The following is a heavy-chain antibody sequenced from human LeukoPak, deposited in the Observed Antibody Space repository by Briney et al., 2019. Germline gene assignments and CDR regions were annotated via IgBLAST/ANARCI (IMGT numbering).Heavy chain of an antibody. J-gene: IGHJ4*02. CDR1: RATFTASH. V-gene: IGHV1-2*02. Sequence: ASVKVSCKASRATFTASHIHWLRQAPGQGLEWMGWINADSGATKYPQKSEGRVTITRDTSVSTAYMELSRLKSDDTGVYYCARVVGWSPFDSWGQGTLVTVSS. CDR3: ARVVGWSPFDS. D-gene: IGHD2-15*01. CDR2: INADSGAT.